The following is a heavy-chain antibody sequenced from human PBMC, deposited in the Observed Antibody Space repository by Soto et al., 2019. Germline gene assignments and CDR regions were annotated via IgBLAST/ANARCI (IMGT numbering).Heavy chain of an antibody. CDR3: ARGLPYCSSTSCYASGWFDP. V-gene: IGHV4-34*01. Sequence: SETLSLTCAVYGGSFSGYYWSWIRQPPGKGLEWIGEINHSGSTNYNPSLKRRVTISVDTSKNQFSLKLSSVTAADTAVYYCARGLPYCSSTSCYASGWFDPWGQGTLVTVSS. D-gene: IGHD2-2*01. CDR1: GGSFSGYY. J-gene: IGHJ5*02. CDR2: INHSGST.